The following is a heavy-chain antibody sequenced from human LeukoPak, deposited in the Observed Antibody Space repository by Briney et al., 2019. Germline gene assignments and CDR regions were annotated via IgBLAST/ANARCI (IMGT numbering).Heavy chain of an antibody. CDR1: GFTFSSYE. J-gene: IGHJ4*02. Sequence: PGGSLRLSCAASGFTFSSYEMNWVRQAPGKGLEWVSYISSSGSTIYYADSVKGRFTISRDNAKNSLYLQMNSLRAEDTALYYCATRPGGDFDYWGQGTLVTVSS. V-gene: IGHV3-48*03. D-gene: IGHD1-14*01. CDR3: ATRPGGDFDY. CDR2: ISSSGSTI.